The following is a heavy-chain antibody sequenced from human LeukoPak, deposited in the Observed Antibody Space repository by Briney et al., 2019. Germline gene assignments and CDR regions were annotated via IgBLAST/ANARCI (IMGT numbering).Heavy chain of an antibody. J-gene: IGHJ4*02. V-gene: IGHV3-7*05. Sequence: GGSLRLSCAAPGFTFSSYWMSWVRQAPGKGLEWVANINQDESEKYYVDSVEGRFTISRDNAKNSLYLQINSLRAEDTAVYYCARDLRYCSSSSCPWEPFDYWGQGTLVTVSS. CDR2: INQDESEK. D-gene: IGHD2-2*01. CDR3: ARDLRYCSSSSCPWEPFDY. CDR1: GFTFSSYW.